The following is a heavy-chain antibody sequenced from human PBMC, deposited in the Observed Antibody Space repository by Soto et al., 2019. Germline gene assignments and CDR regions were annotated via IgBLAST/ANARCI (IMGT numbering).Heavy chain of an antibody. CDR3: VRSLRGYSGYSGY. Sequence: QVQLVESGGGLVKPGGCLRLSCAASGFTFSDYYMSWIRQAPGKGLEWVSYISSSGSDTNYADSVKGRFTVSRDNAKNSLYLRMNSLRAEDTAVYYCVRSLRGYSGYSGYWGQGTLVTVSS. V-gene: IGHV3-11*05. J-gene: IGHJ4*02. CDR2: ISSSGSDT. D-gene: IGHD5-12*01. CDR1: GFTFSDYY.